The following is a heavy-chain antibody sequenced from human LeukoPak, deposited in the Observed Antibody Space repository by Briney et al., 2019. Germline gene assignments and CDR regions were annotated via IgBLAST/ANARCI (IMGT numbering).Heavy chain of an antibody. CDR3: ARLLNNDNSGDPDTFDM. CDR1: RGSISGYY. J-gene: IGHJ3*02. V-gene: IGHV4-59*08. Sequence: SETLSLTCTVSRGSISGYYWSWIRQPPGKGLEWIGYISYSGSTKYNPSFQSRVTISLDTSKTHFSLKLTSVTAADTAVYYCARLLNNDNSGDPDTFDMWGPGTMVTVSS. D-gene: IGHD3-22*01. CDR2: ISYSGST.